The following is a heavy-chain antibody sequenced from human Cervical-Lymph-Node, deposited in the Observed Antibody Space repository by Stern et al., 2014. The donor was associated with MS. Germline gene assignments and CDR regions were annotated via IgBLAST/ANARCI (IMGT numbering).Heavy chain of an antibody. J-gene: IGHJ6*02. D-gene: IGHD4-17*01. CDR1: GFSLSTTGVG. Sequence: ESGPTLVKPTQTLTLTCTFSGFSLSTTGVGVGWIRQPPGKALEWLALIYWDDDKRYRPSLKSRLTITKDTSKKQVVLTMTNMDPVDTATYYCAHSQGRVTNYGMDVWGQGTTVTVSS. CDR3: AHSQGRVTNYGMDV. CDR2: IYWDDDK. V-gene: IGHV2-5*02.